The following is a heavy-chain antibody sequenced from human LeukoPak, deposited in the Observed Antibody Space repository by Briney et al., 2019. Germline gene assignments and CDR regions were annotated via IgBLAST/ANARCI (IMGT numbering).Heavy chain of an antibody. CDR1: GFTFSSYS. J-gene: IGHJ4*02. D-gene: IGHD2-15*01. V-gene: IGHV3-21*01. CDR2: ITSSSTYI. CDR3: ARAYCSGGSCYSDY. Sequence: GGSLRLSCAASGFTFSSYSMNWVRQAPGKGLEWVSSITSSSTYIYYADSVKGRFTVSRDNAKNSLYPQMNSLRAEDTAVYYCARAYCSGGSCYSDYWGQGTLVTVSS.